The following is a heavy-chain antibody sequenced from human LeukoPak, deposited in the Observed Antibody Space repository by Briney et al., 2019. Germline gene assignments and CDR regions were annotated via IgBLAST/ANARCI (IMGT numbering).Heavy chain of an antibody. CDR3: AKPWGPYSSGWYYFDY. D-gene: IGHD6-19*01. J-gene: IGHJ4*02. Sequence: GGSLRLSCAASGFTFSSYGMHWVRQAPGQGLEWVAVISYDGSNKYYADSVKGRFTISRDNSKNTLYLQMNSLRAEDTAVYYCAKPWGPYSSGWYYFDYWGQGTLVTVSS. CDR1: GFTFSSYG. CDR2: ISYDGSNK. V-gene: IGHV3-30*18.